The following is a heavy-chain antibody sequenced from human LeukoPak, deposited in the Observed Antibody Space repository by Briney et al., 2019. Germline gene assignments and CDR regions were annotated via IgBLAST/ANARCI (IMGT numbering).Heavy chain of an antibody. J-gene: IGHJ4*02. Sequence: SETLSLTCTVSGGSISSSIYYWDWIRQPPGKGLEWIGSIYYSGTTYYNPSLKSRVTISVDTSKNQFSLKLSSVTAADTAVYYCARDRHYDTSGADYWGQGTLVTVSS. D-gene: IGHD3-22*01. CDR2: IYYSGTT. CDR3: ARDRHYDTSGADY. V-gene: IGHV4-39*07. CDR1: GGSISSSIYY.